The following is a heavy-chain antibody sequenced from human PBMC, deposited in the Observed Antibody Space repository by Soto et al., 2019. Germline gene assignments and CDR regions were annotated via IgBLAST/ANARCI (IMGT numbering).Heavy chain of an antibody. CDR1: GFTFTSYA. Sequence: QVQLVESGGGVVQPGGSLRLSCAASGFTFTSYAMHWVRQAPGKGLEWVAAVSYDGNDNYYADFVKGRFTISRDNSKNTQNLKKHSLRPEETAAYSCERTAAAGTRYYGMDVWDQGTTVTVS. CDR2: VSYDGNDN. J-gene: IGHJ6*02. V-gene: IGHV3-30-3*01. D-gene: IGHD6-13*01. CDR3: ERTAAAGTRYYGMDV.